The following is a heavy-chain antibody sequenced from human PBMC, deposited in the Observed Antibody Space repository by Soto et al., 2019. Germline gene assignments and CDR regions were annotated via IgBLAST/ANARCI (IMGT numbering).Heavy chain of an antibody. J-gene: IGHJ4*02. CDR1: GFTVSSTNY. CDR2: IYSGGTT. Sequence: EVQLVESGGGLIQPGGSLRLSCVVSGFTVSSTNYMSWVRQAPGKGLEWVSVIYSGGTTYYADSVRGRFTISRDNSKNTRYLQMNSLRAEDTAVYYCHGYGYWGQGTLVTVSS. D-gene: IGHD5-12*01. CDR3: HGYGY. V-gene: IGHV3-53*01.